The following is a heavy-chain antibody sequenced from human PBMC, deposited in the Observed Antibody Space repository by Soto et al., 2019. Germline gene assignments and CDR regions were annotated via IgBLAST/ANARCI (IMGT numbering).Heavy chain of an antibody. CDR1: GGSISSSY. J-gene: IGHJ6*02. V-gene: IGHV4-59*08. D-gene: IGHD6-13*01. CDR3: ARQLIS. CDR2: IYDSGST. Sequence: SETLSLTCTVSGGSISSSYWSWIRQPPGKGLEWIGYIYDSGSTYYNSSLKSRVTMSVDTSKNQFSLKLSSVIAADTAVYYCARQLISWGQGTTVTVPS.